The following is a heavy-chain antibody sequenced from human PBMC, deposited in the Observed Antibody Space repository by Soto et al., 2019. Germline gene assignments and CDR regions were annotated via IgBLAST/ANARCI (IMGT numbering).Heavy chain of an antibody. J-gene: IGHJ6*02. Sequence: ASVKVSCKASGYTFTGYYMHWVRQAPGQGLEWMGWINPNSGGTNYAQKFQGWVTMTRDTSISTAYMELSRLRSDDTAVYYCARDLIGYPQYGMDVWGQGTTVTVSS. V-gene: IGHV1-2*04. CDR2: INPNSGGT. CDR3: ARDLIGYPQYGMDV. CDR1: GYTFTGYY. D-gene: IGHD5-18*01.